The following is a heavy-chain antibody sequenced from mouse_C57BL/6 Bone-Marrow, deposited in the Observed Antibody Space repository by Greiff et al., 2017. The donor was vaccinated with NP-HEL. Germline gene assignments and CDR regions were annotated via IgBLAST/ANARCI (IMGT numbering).Heavy chain of an antibody. CDR3: ASGYDYDRFAY. Sequence: VQGVESGPGLVAPSQSLSITCTVSGFSLTSYGVDWVRQSPGKGLEWLGVIWGVGSTNYNSALKSRLSISKDNSKSQVFLKMNNLQTDDTAMYYCASGYDYDRFAYWGQGTLVTVSA. CDR2: IWGVGST. V-gene: IGHV2-6*01. D-gene: IGHD2-4*01. J-gene: IGHJ3*01. CDR1: GFSLTSYG.